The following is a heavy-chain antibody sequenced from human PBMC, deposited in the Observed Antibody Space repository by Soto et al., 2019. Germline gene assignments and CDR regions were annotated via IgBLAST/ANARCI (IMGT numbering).Heavy chain of an antibody. J-gene: IGHJ6*02. CDR1: GGSFSGYY. CDR2: INHSGST. D-gene: IGHD3-22*01. CDR3: ARGGVYYDSSGYPRGLYYYYYGMDV. V-gene: IGHV4-34*01. Sequence: SETLSLTCAVYGGSFSGYYWSWIRQPPGKGLEWIGEINHSGSTNYNPSLKSRVTISVDTAKNQFSLKLSSVTAADTAVYYCARGGVYYDSSGYPRGLYYYYYGMDVWGQGTTVTVSS.